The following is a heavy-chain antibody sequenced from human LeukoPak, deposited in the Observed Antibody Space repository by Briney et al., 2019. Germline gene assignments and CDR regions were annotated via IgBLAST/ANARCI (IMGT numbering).Heavy chain of an antibody. CDR2: IYHSGST. V-gene: IGHV4-4*02. J-gene: IGHJ4*02. D-gene: IGHD2-15*01. CDR3: ARAPGAALD. CDR1: LGSISTNNW. Sequence: SGTLSLTCAVSLGSISTNNWWSWVRQTPGKGLEWIGEIYHSGSTNYNPSLKSRVTVSLDTSKNQFSLKLSSVIAADTAVYYCARAPGAALDWGQGTLVTVSS.